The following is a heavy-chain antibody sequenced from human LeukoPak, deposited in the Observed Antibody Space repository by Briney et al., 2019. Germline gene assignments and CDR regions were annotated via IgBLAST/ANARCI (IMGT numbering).Heavy chain of an antibody. Sequence: PGGSLRLSCAASGFTFSSYSMNWVRQAPGKGLEWVSYISSSSSTIYYADSVKGRSTISRDNAKNSLYLQMNSLRAEDTAVYYCARSYDFWSGYYYMDVWGKGTTVTVSS. J-gene: IGHJ6*03. CDR2: ISSSSSTI. CDR3: ARSYDFWSGYYYMDV. D-gene: IGHD3-3*01. V-gene: IGHV3-48*04. CDR1: GFTFSSYS.